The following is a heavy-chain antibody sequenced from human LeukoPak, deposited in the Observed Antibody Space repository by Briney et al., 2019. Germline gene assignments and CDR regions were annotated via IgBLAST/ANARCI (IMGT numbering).Heavy chain of an antibody. D-gene: IGHD5-24*01. J-gene: IGHJ4*02. CDR3: AKCAGCNSGQPDC. CDR1: GFTFSTYA. V-gene: IGHV3-23*01. CDR2: ISGSGDST. Sequence: GGSLKLSCAASGFTFSTYAMTWVRQAPGKGLEWVSGISGSGDSTYYADSVKGRFTISRDNSKNTLYLQMNSLRAEDTAVYYCAKCAGCNSGQPDCWGQGALVTVSS.